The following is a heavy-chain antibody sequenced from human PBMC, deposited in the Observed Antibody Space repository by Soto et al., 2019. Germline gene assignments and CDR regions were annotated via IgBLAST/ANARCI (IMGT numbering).Heavy chain of an antibody. D-gene: IGHD5-18*01. Sequence: EVQLLESGGGLVQPGGSLRLSCAASGFTFSSYAMSWVRQAPGKGLEWVSGISGSGGSTYYADSVKGRFTISRDTSKITLYLQTSSLRAADTAVYYCAKERGSTYGYAAMDVWGQGTTVTVSS. V-gene: IGHV3-23*01. J-gene: IGHJ6*02. CDR3: AKERGSTYGYAAMDV. CDR2: ISGSGGST. CDR1: GFTFSSYA.